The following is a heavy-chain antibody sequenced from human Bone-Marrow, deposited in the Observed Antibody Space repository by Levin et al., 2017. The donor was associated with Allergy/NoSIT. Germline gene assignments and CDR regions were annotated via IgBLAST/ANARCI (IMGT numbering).Heavy chain of an antibody. CDR1: LGSINDYH. J-gene: IGHJ5*02. CDR2: VYNTGTT. CDR3: ARMKTFGGNREKYNWFDP. V-gene: IGHV4-59*01. Sequence: SETLSLTCTVSLGSINDYHWAWIRQSAGKGLEYIGYVYNTGTTNYNPSLKNRVTISVDTSRNQFSLTLTSVTAADTAVYHCARMKTFGGNREKYNWFDPWGQGTQVTVSS. D-gene: IGHD3-10*01.